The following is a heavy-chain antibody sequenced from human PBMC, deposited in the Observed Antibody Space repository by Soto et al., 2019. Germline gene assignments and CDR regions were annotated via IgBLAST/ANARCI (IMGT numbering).Heavy chain of an antibody. D-gene: IGHD3-10*01. CDR2: ISAYNGNT. V-gene: IGHV1-18*01. CDR1: GYTFTSYG. Sequence: ASVKVSCKASGYTFTSYGISWVRQAPGQGLEWMGWISAYNGNTNYAQKLQGRVTMTTDTSTSTAYMELRSLRSDDTAVYYCARVSYYGSPPSCRWFDPWGQGTLVT. CDR3: ARVSYYGSPPSCRWFDP. J-gene: IGHJ5*02.